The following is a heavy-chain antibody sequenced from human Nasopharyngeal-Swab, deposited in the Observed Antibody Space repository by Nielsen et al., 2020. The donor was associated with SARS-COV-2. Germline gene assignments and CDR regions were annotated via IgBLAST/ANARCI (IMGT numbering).Heavy chain of an antibody. CDR2: IYYSGST. D-gene: IGHD2-2*01. J-gene: IGHJ3*02. CDR3: AREPARVVVPAAKAFDI. CDR1: GGSISSYY. V-gene: IGHV4-59*12. Sequence: GSLRLSCTVSGGSISSYYWSWIRQPPGKGLEWIGYIYYSGSTNYNPSLKSRVTISVDTSKNQFPLKLSSVTAADTAVYYCAREPARVVVPAAKAFDIWGQGTMVTVSS.